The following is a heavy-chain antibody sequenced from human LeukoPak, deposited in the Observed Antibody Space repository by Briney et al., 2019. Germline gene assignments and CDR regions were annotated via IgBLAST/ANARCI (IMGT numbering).Heavy chain of an antibody. J-gene: IGHJ3*02. Sequence: ASVKVSCKASGGTFSSYTMSWVRQAPGQGLEWMGWISTYNGNTNYAQKFQGRVTVTTDTSTSTAYMELRSLRFDDTAVYYCATTGDGFDIWGQGTMVRVSS. CDR1: GGTFSSYT. CDR3: ATTGDGFDI. CDR2: ISTYNGNT. D-gene: IGHD4-17*01. V-gene: IGHV1-18*01.